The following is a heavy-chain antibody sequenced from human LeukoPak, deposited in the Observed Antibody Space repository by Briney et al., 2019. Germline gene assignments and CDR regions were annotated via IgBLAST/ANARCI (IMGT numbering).Heavy chain of an antibody. J-gene: IGHJ4*02. CDR3: ARTLPSIPFDY. V-gene: IGHV1-2*02. CDR1: GYTFTGYY. Sequence: ASVTVSCKASGYTFTGYYMHWVRQARGQGLEGMGWINPNSGGTNYAQKFQGRVTMTRDTSISTAYMELSRLRSDDTAVYYCARTLPSIPFDYWGQGTLVTVSS. D-gene: IGHD2-21*01. CDR2: INPNSGGT.